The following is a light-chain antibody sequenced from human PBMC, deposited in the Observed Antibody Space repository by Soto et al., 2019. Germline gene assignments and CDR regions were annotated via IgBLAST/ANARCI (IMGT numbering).Light chain of an antibody. Sequence: QSALTQPASVSGSPGQSITISCTGTSSDVGGYNYVSWYQQHPGKAPKLMIYEVSNRPSGVSNRFSGSKSGNTASLTLSGLQAEDEADYYCSSYTRSSTRVFGTGTKLTVL. CDR1: SSDVGGYNY. CDR3: SSYTRSSTRV. CDR2: EVS. V-gene: IGLV2-14*01. J-gene: IGLJ1*01.